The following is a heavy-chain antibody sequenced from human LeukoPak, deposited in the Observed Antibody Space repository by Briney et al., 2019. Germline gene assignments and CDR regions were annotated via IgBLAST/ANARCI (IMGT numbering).Heavy chain of an antibody. J-gene: IGHJ6*02. D-gene: IGHD4-23*01. CDR3: ARQSGGGNSDYYYYGMDV. CDR1: GYRFTSYW. V-gene: IGHV5-51*02. CDR2: IYPGDSDT. Sequence: GESLKISCQGSGYRFTSYWRGWVRQLPGKGLGWMGIIYPGDSDTRYSPSFQGQVTISADKSISTAYLQWSSLKASDTAMYYCARQSGGGNSDYYYYGMDVWGQGTTVTVSS.